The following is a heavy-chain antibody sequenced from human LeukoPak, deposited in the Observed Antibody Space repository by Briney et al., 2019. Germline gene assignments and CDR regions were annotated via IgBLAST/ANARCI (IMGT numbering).Heavy chain of an antibody. J-gene: IGHJ3*01. CDR3: ARSSYSSSSSV. D-gene: IGHD6-6*01. Sequence: GGSRNPSLAVSGFTFGGFGRSWSRRPQGKGLEWVASINSDGSEGYYADAVKGRFTISRDNAKNSLYLQINSLRAEDTAVYYCARSSYSSSSSVWGQGTMVTVSS. V-gene: IGHV3-7*03. CDR2: INSDGSEG. CDR1: GFTFGGFG.